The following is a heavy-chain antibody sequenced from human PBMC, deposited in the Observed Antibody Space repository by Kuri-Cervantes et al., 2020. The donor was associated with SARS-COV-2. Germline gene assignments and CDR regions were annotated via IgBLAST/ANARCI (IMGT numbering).Heavy chain of an antibody. CDR2: ISSSSSYI. D-gene: IGHD3-22*01. CDR1: GFTFSSYA. Sequence: GGSLRLSCAASGFTFSSYAVSWVRQAPGKGLEWVSSISSSSSYIYYADSVKGRFTISRDNAKNSLYLQMNSLRAEDTAVYYCARDQTVSDYYDSSGYYPWNWFDPWGQGTLVTVSS. V-gene: IGHV3-21*01. CDR3: ARDQTVSDYYDSSGYYPWNWFDP. J-gene: IGHJ5*02.